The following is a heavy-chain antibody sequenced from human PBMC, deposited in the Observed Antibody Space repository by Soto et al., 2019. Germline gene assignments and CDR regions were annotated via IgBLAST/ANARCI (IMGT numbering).Heavy chain of an antibody. Sequence: QVQLQESGPGLVKPSQTLSLTCNVSGESISSGGYYWSWIRHHPRKGLEWIGYIYDSESAYYNPSLKSRVTISMDTSKTPFAMRLSSVTAADTAVYYCARASSSSSAADYWGQGTLVTVSS. CDR2: IYDSESA. CDR1: GESISSGGYY. V-gene: IGHV4-31*03. J-gene: IGHJ4*02. CDR3: ARASSSSSAADY. D-gene: IGHD6-6*01.